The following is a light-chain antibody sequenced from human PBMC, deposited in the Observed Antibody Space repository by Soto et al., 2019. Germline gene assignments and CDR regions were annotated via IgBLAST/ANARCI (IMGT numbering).Light chain of an antibody. CDR1: QSISSY. V-gene: IGKV1-39*01. Sequence: DIQMTQSPSSLSASVGDRVTITCRASQSISSYLNWYQQKPGKAPKLLIYAASSLQSGVPSRFSGRGSGTDFTLTISSLQPEDFATYYCQQSYSTPCFGGGTKVDIK. CDR2: AAS. J-gene: IGKJ4*01. CDR3: QQSYSTPC.